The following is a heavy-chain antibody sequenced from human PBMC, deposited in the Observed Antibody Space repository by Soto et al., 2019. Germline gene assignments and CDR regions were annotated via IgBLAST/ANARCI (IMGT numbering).Heavy chain of an antibody. J-gene: IGHJ4*02. V-gene: IGHV3-33*01. CDR2: IWNDGSHT. D-gene: IGHD1-26*01. Sequence: QVQLVESGGGVVHPGRSLRISCAASGFTFSTYGMHWVRQAPGKGLEWVAVIWNDGSHTYYAESVKGRFTISRDNSRNTLDLQMNTVRAEDTAVYFCARGYPIVGSTGDLFDYWGQGTLVTVFS. CDR3: ARGYPIVGSTGDLFDY. CDR1: GFTFSTYG.